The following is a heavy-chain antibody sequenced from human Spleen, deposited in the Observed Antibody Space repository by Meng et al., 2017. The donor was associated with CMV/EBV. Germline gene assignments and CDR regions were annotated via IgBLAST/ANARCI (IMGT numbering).Heavy chain of an antibody. J-gene: IGHJ3*02. CDR2: INHSGST. CDR1: GGSFSGYY. V-gene: IGHV4-34*01. D-gene: IGHD6-13*01. Sequence: SETLSLTCAVYGGSFSGYYWSWIRQPPGKGLEWIGEINHSGSTNYNPSLKSRLTISVDTSKNQFSLRLASVTAADTAVYYCARDLAAAGAWAFNIWGQGTMVTVSS. CDR3: ARDLAAAGAWAFNI.